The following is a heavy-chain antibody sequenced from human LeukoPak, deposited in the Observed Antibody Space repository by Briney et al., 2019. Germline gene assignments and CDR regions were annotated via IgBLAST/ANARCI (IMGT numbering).Heavy chain of an antibody. D-gene: IGHD2-21*02. CDR2: IIPIFGTA. Sequence: SVKVSCKASGGTFSSYAISWVRQAPGQGLEWMGGIIPIFGTANYAQKFQGRVTITADESTSTAYMELSSLRSEDTAVHYCAGQTQTDCGGDCPFDYWGQGTLVTVSS. V-gene: IGHV1-69*13. CDR1: GGTFSSYA. CDR3: AGQTQTDCGGDCPFDY. J-gene: IGHJ4*02.